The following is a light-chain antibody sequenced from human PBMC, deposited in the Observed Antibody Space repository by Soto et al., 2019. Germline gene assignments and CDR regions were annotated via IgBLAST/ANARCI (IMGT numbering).Light chain of an antibody. Sequence: EIVLTQSPGTLSLSPGERATLSCRASQSVGSSYLAWYQQKPGQAPRLLMYATSSRATGIPDRFSGSGSGTDFTLTISRLEPEHFAVYYCHQFDSSLTFGQGTRVEI. CDR3: HQFDSSLT. J-gene: IGKJ1*01. V-gene: IGKV3-20*01. CDR1: QSVGSSY. CDR2: ATS.